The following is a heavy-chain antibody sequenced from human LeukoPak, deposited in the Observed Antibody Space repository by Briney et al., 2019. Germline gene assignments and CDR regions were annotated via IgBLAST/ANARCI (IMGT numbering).Heavy chain of an antibody. D-gene: IGHD6-13*01. V-gene: IGHV3-23*01. CDR2: ISGSGGST. CDR1: GFTFSSYA. J-gene: IGHJ5*02. CDR3: ATASISAALNH. Sequence: GGSLRLSCAASGFTFSSYAMSWVRQAQGKGLEWVSAISGSGGSTYYADSVKGRFTISRDNSKNTLYLQMNSLRAEDTAVYYCATASISAALNHWGQGTLVTVSS.